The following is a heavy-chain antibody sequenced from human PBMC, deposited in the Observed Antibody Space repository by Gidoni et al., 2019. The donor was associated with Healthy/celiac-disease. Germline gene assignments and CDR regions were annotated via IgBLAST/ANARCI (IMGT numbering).Heavy chain of an antibody. CDR2: IYYSGST. D-gene: IGHD3-16*01. Sequence: QVQLQESGPGLVKPSETLSLTCTVSGGSISSYYWSWIRQPPGKGLEWIGYIYYSGSTNYNPSLKSRVTISVDTSKNQFSLKLSSVTAADTAVYYCASLRRGGVNDYWGQGTLVTVSS. CDR3: ASLRRGGVNDY. V-gene: IGHV4-59*01. CDR1: GGSISSYY. J-gene: IGHJ4*02.